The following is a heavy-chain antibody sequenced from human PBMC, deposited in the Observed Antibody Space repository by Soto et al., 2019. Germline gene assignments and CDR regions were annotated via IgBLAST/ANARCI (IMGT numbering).Heavy chain of an antibody. D-gene: IGHD5-12*01. CDR1: GYSFTSYW. Sequence: PGESLKISCKGSGYSFTSYWIGWVRQMPGKGLEWMGIIYPGDSDTRYSPSFQGQVTISADKSISTAYLQWSSLKASDTAMYYCARGLSIVATHYYYGMDVWGQRTTVTVSS. CDR3: ARGLSIVATHYYYGMDV. J-gene: IGHJ6*02. CDR2: IYPGDSDT. V-gene: IGHV5-51*01.